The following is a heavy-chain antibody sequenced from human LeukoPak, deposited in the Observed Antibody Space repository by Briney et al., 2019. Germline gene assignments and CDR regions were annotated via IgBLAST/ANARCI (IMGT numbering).Heavy chain of an antibody. D-gene: IGHD3-3*01. Sequence: ASVKVSCKASGYTFTSYDINWVRQATGQRLEWMGRINADNGNTKYSQKFQGRVTMTRDTSISTAYMELSRLRSDDTAVYYCAKTEEIFGVVHDAFDIWGQGTMVTVSS. CDR2: INADNGNT. J-gene: IGHJ3*02. CDR1: GYTFTSYD. V-gene: IGHV1-2*02. CDR3: AKTEEIFGVVHDAFDI.